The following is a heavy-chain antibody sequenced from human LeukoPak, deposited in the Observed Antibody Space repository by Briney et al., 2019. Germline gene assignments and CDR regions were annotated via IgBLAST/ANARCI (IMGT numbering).Heavy chain of an antibody. CDR3: ARGAGLLWFGELILFDY. D-gene: IGHD3-10*01. J-gene: IGHJ4*02. Sequence: GGSLRLSCAASGFTFSSYWMHWVRQAPGKGLVWVSRINSDGSSTSYADSVKGRFTISRDNAKNTLYLQMNSLRAEDTAVYYCARGAGLLWFGELILFDYWGQGTLVTVSS. V-gene: IGHV3-74*01. CDR2: INSDGSST. CDR1: GFTFSSYW.